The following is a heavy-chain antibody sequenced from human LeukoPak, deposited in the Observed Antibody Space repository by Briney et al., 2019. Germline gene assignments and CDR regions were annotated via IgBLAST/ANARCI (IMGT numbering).Heavy chain of an antibody. J-gene: IGHJ4*02. CDR1: GYTFTSYD. CDR3: ARVSSIAARVAFDY. D-gene: IGHD6-6*01. Sequence: ASVKVSCKASGYTFTSYDINWVRQAPGQGLEWMGWISAYNANTNYAQKLQGRVTMTTDTSTSTAYMELRSLRSDDTAVYYCARVSSIAARVAFDYWGQGTLVTVSS. CDR2: ISAYNANT. V-gene: IGHV1-18*01.